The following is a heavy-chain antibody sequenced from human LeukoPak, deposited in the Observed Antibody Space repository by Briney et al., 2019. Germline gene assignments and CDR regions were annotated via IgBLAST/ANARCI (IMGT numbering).Heavy chain of an antibody. CDR2: IWYDGSNK. V-gene: IGHV3-33*01. Sequence: GGSLRHSCAASGFTFSSYGMHWVRQAPGKGLEWVAVIWYDGSNKYYADSVKGRFTISRDNSKNTLYLQMNSLRAEDTAVYYCARANWGRDDFDYWGQGTLVTVSS. CDR3: ARANWGRDDFDY. CDR1: GFTFSSYG. D-gene: IGHD7-27*01. J-gene: IGHJ4*02.